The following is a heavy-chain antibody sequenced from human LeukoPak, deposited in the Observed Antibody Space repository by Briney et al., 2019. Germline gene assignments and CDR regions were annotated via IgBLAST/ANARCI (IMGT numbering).Heavy chain of an antibody. V-gene: IGHV3-21*01. J-gene: IGHJ3*02. Sequence: TGGSLRLSCAASGFTVSSNYMSWVRQAPGKGLEWVSSITSSSIYIYYADSMKGRFTISRDNAKNSLYLQMNSLRAEDTAVYYCARAKRNGFDIWGQGTMVTVSS. CDR2: ITSSSIYI. CDR3: ARAKRNGFDI. CDR1: GFTVSSNY.